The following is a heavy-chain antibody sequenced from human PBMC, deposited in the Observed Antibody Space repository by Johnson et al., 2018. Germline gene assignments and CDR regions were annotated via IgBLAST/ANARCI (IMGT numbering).Heavy chain of an antibody. CDR1: GFTFSDYG. CDR2: ISPDGSSA. V-gene: IGHV3-74*02. D-gene: IGHD4-17*01. CDR3: ARGLYGDYVGSEYLQH. J-gene: IGHJ1*01. Sequence: VQLVEAGGGLVEPGGSLRLSCAASGFTFSDYGMQWVRQGPGEGLVWVSRISPDGSSASYPDSVKGRFTISRDNAKTTLYLQMDSLRVEDTAVYFCARGLYGDYVGSEYLQHWGQGTLVTVSS.